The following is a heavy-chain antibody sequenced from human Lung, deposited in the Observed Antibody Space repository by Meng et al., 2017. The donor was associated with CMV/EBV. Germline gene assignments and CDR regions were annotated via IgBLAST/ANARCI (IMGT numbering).Heavy chain of an antibody. D-gene: IGHD3-10*01. J-gene: IGHJ6*02. CDR3: ARDSGGLYGSGGYYYCGLDV. Sequence: SCAASGFTFSNYGMNWVRQAPGKGLERLSSISSSSSFKDYADSVKGRFTISRDNAKNSLYLQMNNLRAEDTAVYYCARDSGGLYGSGGYYYCGLDVWXQGTTVTVSS. CDR1: GFTFSNYG. V-gene: IGHV3-21*01. CDR2: ISSSSSFK.